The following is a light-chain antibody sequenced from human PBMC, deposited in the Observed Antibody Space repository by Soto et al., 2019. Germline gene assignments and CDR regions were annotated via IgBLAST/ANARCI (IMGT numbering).Light chain of an antibody. CDR1: QSVSSY. CDR2: DAS. J-gene: IGKJ1*01. V-gene: IGKV3D-15*01. Sequence: EIVLTQSPGTLSLSPVERATLSCRASQSVSSYLAWYQQKPGQAPRLLIYDASNRATGIPARFSGSGSGTEFTLTISSLQSEDFAVYYCQQYNNWPPWTFGQGTKVDIK. CDR3: QQYNNWPPWT.